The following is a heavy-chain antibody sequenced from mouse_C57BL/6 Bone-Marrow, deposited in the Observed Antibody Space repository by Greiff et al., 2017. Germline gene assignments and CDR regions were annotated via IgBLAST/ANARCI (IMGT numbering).Heavy chain of an antibody. CDR2: ISDGGSYT. CDR3: ARDLLCYYGFGC. J-gene: IGHJ2*01. V-gene: IGHV5-4*01. CDR1: GFTFSSYA. D-gene: IGHD1-1*01. Sequence: EVKLVESGGGLVKPGGSLKLSCAASGFTFSSYAMSWVRQTPGQRLEWVATISDGGSYTYYPDNVKGRFTISRDNAKNNLYLQMSHLKSEDTAMYYCARDLLCYYGFGCWGQGATLPVSS.